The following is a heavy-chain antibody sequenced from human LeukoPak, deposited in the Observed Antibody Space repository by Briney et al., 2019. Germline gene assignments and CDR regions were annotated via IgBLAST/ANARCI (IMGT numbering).Heavy chain of an antibody. CDR2: INHSGST. V-gene: IGHV4-34*01. CDR3: ARAVAPTYYFDF. J-gene: IGHJ4*02. D-gene: IGHD2-15*01. CDR1: GGSFSGYY. Sequence: SETLSLTCAVYGGSFSGYYWSWIRQPPGKGLEWIGEINHSGSTNYNPSLKSRVTISGDTSKNQFSLKLSSVTAADAAIYYCARAVAPTYYFDFWGQGTLVTVSS.